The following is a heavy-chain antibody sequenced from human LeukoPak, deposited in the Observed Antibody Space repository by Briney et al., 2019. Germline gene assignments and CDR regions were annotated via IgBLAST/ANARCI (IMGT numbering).Heavy chain of an antibody. CDR3: QHDDIEMAIIL. CDR1: GGTFSSYA. J-gene: IGHJ4*02. Sequence: SVKVSCKASGGTFSSYAISWVRQAPGQGLEWMGRIIPILGIANYAQKFQGRVTITADKSTSTAYMELSSLRSEDTAVYYCQHDDIEMAIILWGQGTLVTVSS. V-gene: IGHV1-69*04. CDR2: IIPILGIA. D-gene: IGHD5-24*01.